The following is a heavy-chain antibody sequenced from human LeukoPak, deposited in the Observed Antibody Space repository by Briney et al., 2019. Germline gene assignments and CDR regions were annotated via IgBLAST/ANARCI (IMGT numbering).Heavy chain of an antibody. Sequence: GGSLRLSCAVSGFTFSNYVMRWVRQAPGKGLEWVSATTASGGRTYYADSVKGRFTISRDNSKNTADLQMNSLRAEDTAVYYCAKVSWLGTLPSYHFDSWGQGTQVTVSS. J-gene: IGHJ4*02. CDR2: TTASGGRT. CDR3: AKVSWLGTLPSYHFDS. V-gene: IGHV3-23*01. CDR1: GFTFSNYV. D-gene: IGHD6-19*01.